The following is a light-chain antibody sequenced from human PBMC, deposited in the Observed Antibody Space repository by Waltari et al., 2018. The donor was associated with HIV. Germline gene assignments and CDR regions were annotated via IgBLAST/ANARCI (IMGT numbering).Light chain of an antibody. CDR2: QDS. CDR1: KLGNKY. V-gene: IGLV3-1*01. Sequence: SYELTQPPSVSMSPGQTASITCSGDKLGNKYVCWYQQKAGQSPVLVIYQDSKRPSGIPERFSGSNSENTATLTISGTQAMDEADYYCQAWDSSTGVFGTGTKVTVL. J-gene: IGLJ1*01. CDR3: QAWDSSTGV.